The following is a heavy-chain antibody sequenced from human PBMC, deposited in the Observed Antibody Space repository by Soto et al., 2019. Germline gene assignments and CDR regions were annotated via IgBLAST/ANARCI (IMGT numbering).Heavy chain of an antibody. D-gene: IGHD2-8*01. Sequence: PSETLSLTCAVSGVSISSGNWWTWVRQTPQRGLEYIGEIFHDGTANYYPSFERRVAISVDTSKNQFSLKLTSVTAADTAIYFCARLVYQTRLNYMYFDFWGQGDLVTVSS. CDR1: GVSISSGNW. CDR2: IFHDGTA. J-gene: IGHJ4*02. CDR3: ARLVYQTRLNYMYFDF. V-gene: IGHV4-4*02.